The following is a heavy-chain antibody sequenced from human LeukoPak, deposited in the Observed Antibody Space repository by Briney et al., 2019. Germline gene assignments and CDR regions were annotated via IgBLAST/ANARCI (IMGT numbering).Heavy chain of an antibody. CDR3: ATVRGGYYPYYFDY. CDR2: INPNSGGT. D-gene: IGHD3-22*01. CDR1: GYTFTGYY. V-gene: IGHV1-2*02. Sequence: GASVKVSCKASGYTFTGYYMHWVRQAPGQGLEWMGWINPNSGGTNYAQKFQGRVTMTRDTSISTAYMELSRLRSDDTAVYYCATVRGGYYPYYFDYWGQGTLVTVSS. J-gene: IGHJ4*02.